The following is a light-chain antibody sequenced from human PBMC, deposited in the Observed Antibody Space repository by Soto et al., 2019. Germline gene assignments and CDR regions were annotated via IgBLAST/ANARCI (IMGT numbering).Light chain of an antibody. V-gene: IGLV2-14*03. J-gene: IGLJ1*01. CDR1: SSDVGAYNY. CDR2: DVT. CDR3: SSSTSSSTYV. Sequence: QSALTQPASVSGTPGQSITISCAGTSSDVGAYNYVSWYQQHPGNAPKLVIYDVTNRPSGVSNRFSGSKSGNTASLTISGLQAEDEADYYCSSSTSSSTYVFGTATKVTVL.